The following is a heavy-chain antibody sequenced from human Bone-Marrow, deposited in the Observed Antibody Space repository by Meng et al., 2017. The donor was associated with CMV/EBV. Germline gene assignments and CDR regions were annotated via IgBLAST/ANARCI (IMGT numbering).Heavy chain of an antibody. Sequence: GESLKISCAASGFRLCSYGIAPGKGLEWATFLRNDGSNKYNEDSVKGRFTIARDNSKNTLFLQMKSLRGEDTAVYYCAKNIRSVTKVLGGEFYYHYVMDVWGQGTTVTVSS. CDR1: GFRLCSYG. CDR3: AKNIRSVTKVLGGEFYYHYVMDV. D-gene: IGHD4-17*01. V-gene: IGHV3-30*02. J-gene: IGHJ6*02. CDR2: LRNDGSNK.